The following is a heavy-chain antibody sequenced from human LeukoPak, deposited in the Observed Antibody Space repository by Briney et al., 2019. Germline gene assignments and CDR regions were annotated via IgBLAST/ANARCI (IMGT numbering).Heavy chain of an antibody. CDR1: GFTFGDYG. D-gene: IGHD5-24*01. V-gene: IGHV3-49*04. CDR2: IRSKAYGGTT. CDR3: ARVADNDYFDF. J-gene: IGHJ4*02. Sequence: GGSLRLSCTPSGFTFGDYGMTWVRQAPGKGLEWLGFIRSKAYGGTTQYAASVKGRFTISRDDSKSIAYLQMNSLKTEDTAVYYCARVADNDYFDFWGQGTLVTVSS.